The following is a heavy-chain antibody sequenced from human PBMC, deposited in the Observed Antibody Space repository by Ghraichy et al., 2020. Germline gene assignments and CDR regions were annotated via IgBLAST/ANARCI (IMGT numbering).Heavy chain of an antibody. CDR3: AKRSSGSSGYFDY. D-gene: IGHD6-6*01. V-gene: IGHV3-23*01. Sequence: LTCAASGFTFASYSMSWVRQAPGKGLEWVSAITDSGEYTNFADSVKGRFTISRDNSENTLYLQMNSLRAEDTAVYYCAKRSSGSSGYFDYWGQGALVTVSS. CDR2: ITDSGEYT. J-gene: IGHJ4*02. CDR1: GFTFASYS.